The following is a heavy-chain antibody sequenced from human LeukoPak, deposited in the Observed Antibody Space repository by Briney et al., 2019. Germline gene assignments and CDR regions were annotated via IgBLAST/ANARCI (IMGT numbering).Heavy chain of an antibody. Sequence: GGSLRLSCAASGFSFSNYAMNLVRQAPGKGQALLSYISGISNTIYDADSVKCRFTVSRDNAKKALPLEMNSRRSEDTAVYFCASGGPCSSTNYYYYCYMDVWGKGTTVTVSS. CDR1: GFSFSNYA. V-gene: IGHV3-48*04. J-gene: IGHJ6*03. CDR2: ISGISNTI. D-gene: IGHD2-2*01. CDR3: ASGGPCSSTNYYYYCYMDV.